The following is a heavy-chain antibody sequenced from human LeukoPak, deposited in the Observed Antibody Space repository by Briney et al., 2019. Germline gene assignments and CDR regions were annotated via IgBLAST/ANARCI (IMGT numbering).Heavy chain of an antibody. D-gene: IGHD3-22*01. CDR2: INLYSGGA. J-gene: IGHJ4*02. V-gene: IGHV1-2*04. CDR1: GYTFTDYY. CDR3: ARDGVDIPDDYYDSSGYGY. Sequence: ASVKVSCKASGYTFTDYYMHWVRQAPGQGLEWMGCINLYSGGAHYAQKFQDWLSMTRDTSINTAYMELSSLRSDDTAVYYCARDGVDIPDDYYDSSGYGYWGQGTLVTVSS.